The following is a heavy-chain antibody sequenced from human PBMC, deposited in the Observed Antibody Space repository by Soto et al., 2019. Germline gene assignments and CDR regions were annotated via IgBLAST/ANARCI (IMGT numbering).Heavy chain of an antibody. CDR2: ISSSGSTI. V-gene: IGHV3-11*01. CDR1: GFTFSDYY. D-gene: IGHD4-17*01. Sequence: GGSLRLSCAPSGFTFSDYYMSWIRQAPGKGLEWVSYISSSGSTIYYADSVKGRFTFSRDNAKNSLYLQMNNLRAEDTAVYYCARVQNYGDYIYYYGMDVWGQGTTVTVS. CDR3: ARVQNYGDYIYYYGMDV. J-gene: IGHJ6*02.